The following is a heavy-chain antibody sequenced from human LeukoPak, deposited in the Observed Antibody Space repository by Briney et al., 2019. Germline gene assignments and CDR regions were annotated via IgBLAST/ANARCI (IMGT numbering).Heavy chain of an antibody. CDR2: ISSSSSYI. V-gene: IGHV3-21*01. CDR1: GFTFSSYS. J-gene: IGHJ4*02. Sequence: GGSLRLSCAASGFTFSSYSMNWVRQAPGKGLEWVSSISSSSSYIYYADSVKGRFTISRDNAKNSLYLQMHSLRAEDTAVYYCARDLRPRCFDYWGQGTLVTVSS. CDR3: ARDLRPRCFDY. D-gene: IGHD3-16*01.